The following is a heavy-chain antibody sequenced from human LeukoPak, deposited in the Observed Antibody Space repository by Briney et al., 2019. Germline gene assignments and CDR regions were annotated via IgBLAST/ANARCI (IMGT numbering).Heavy chain of an antibody. D-gene: IGHD1-1*01. Sequence: SETLSLTCTVSGGSISSYYWSWIRQPPGKGLEWIGYIYYSGSTNYNPSLKSRVTISVDTSKNQFSLKLSSVTAADTAVYYCARDASQLGYYYYGMDVWGQGTTVTVSS. CDR3: ARDASQLGYYYYGMDV. CDR2: IYYSGST. J-gene: IGHJ6*02. V-gene: IGHV4-59*01. CDR1: GGSISSYY.